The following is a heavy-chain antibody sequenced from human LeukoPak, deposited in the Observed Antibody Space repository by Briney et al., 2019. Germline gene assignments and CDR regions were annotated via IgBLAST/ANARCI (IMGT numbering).Heavy chain of an antibody. Sequence: SETLSLTCAVYGGSFSGYYWSWIRQPPGKGLEWIGEVNQSGSTNYNPSLKSRVSISVDTSRNQFSLKLSSVTAADTAVYYCARDEPERTTISRPDDAFDIWGQGTMVTVSS. CDR2: VNQSGST. CDR1: GGSFSGYY. V-gene: IGHV4-34*01. CDR3: ARDEPERTTISRPDDAFDI. J-gene: IGHJ3*02. D-gene: IGHD3-3*01.